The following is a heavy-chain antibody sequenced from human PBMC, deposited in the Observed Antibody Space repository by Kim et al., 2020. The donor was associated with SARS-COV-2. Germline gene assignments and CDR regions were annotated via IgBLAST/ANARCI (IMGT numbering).Heavy chain of an antibody. Sequence: SETLSLTCAVYGGSFSGYYWSWIRQPPGKGLEWIGEINHSGSTNYNPSLKSRVTISVDTSKNQFSLKLSSVTAADTAVYYCARGRYDFWSGRGGFDPWGQGTLVTVSS. V-gene: IGHV4-34*01. CDR3: ARGRYDFWSGRGGFDP. D-gene: IGHD3-3*01. CDR2: INHSGST. J-gene: IGHJ5*02. CDR1: GGSFSGYY.